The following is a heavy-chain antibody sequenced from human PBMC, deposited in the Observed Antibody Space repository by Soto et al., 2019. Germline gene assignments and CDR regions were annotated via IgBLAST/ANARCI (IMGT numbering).Heavy chain of an antibody. Sequence: QLQLQESGPGLVKPSETLSLTCTVSGGFISSSTYYWGWIRQPPGRGLEWIGNIYYSGSTYYNPSLKSRVTISVDTSKNHFSLSLTSVTAADTAVYYCATDYGDYYFDSWGQGTLVTVSS. CDR1: GGFISSSTYY. V-gene: IGHV4-39*02. J-gene: IGHJ4*02. CDR3: ATDYGDYYFDS. CDR2: IYYSGST. D-gene: IGHD4-17*01.